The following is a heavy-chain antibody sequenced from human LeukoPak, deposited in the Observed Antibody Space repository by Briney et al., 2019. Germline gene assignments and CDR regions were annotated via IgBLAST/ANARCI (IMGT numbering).Heavy chain of an antibody. CDR1: GTSLSPFH. CDR3: ARKDGDY. J-gene: IGHJ4*02. D-gene: IGHD2/OR15-2a*01. CDR2: IYFTGTA. V-gene: IGHV4-4*07. Sequence: TSETLSLTCTVSGTSLSPFHGTWFRQPAGQRLEWIGLIYFTGTATLNPSLRSRVAMSVDLAKNQLFLKLASMTAADPAMYYCARKDGDYWGQGTLISVSS.